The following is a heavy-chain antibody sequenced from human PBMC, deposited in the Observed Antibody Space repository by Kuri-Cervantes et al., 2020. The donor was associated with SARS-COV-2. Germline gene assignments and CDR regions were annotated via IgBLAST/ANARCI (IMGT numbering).Heavy chain of an antibody. CDR1: GFTFSSYG. V-gene: IGHV3-33*08. D-gene: IGHD2-15*01. J-gene: IGHJ4*02. CDR2: IWYDGSNK. CDR3: TRDVSLLLWRYYFDY. Sequence: GGSLRLSCAASGFTFSSYGMHWVRQAPGKGLEWVAVIWYDGSNKYYADSVKGRFTISRDNSKNTLYLQMNSLRAEDTAVYYCTRDVSLLLWRYYFDYWGQGALVTVSS.